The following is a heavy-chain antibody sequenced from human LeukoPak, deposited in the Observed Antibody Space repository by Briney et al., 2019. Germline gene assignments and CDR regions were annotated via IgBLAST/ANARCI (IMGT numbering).Heavy chain of an antibody. Sequence: ASVKVSCKASGYTFTGYYMHWVRRAPGQGLEWMGWINPNSGGTNYAQKFQGRVTMTRDTSISTAYMELSRLRSDDTAVYYCAREIVVVPAARGVGNYWGQGTLVTVSS. V-gene: IGHV1-2*02. CDR1: GYTFTGYY. J-gene: IGHJ4*02. CDR3: AREIVVVPAARGVGNY. D-gene: IGHD2-2*01. CDR2: INPNSGGT.